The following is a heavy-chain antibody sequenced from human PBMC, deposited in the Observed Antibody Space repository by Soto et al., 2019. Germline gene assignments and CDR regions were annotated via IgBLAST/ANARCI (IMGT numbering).Heavy chain of an antibody. Sequence: GGSLRLSGAASGFTFSSYSINWVRQAPGKGLEWVSSISSSSSYIYYAESVKGRFTISRDNAKNSLYLQMNSLRAEDTAVYYCARDRTTVVTPVAFDIWGQGTMVTVSS. CDR2: ISSSSSYI. V-gene: IGHV3-21*01. CDR1: GFTFSSYS. D-gene: IGHD4-17*01. J-gene: IGHJ3*02. CDR3: ARDRTTVVTPVAFDI.